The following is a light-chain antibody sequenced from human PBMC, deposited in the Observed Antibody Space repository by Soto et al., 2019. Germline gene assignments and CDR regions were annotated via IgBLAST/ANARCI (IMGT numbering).Light chain of an antibody. CDR2: KAS. J-gene: IGKJ1*01. V-gene: IGKV1-5*03. CDR3: QHYNSYSEA. CDR1: QTISSW. Sequence: DIQMTQSPSTLSGSVGDRVTITCRASQTISSWLAWYQQKPGKAPKLLIYKASTLKSEVPSRFSGSGSGTEFTLTISSLQPDDFATHYCQHYNSYSEAFGQGTKVELK.